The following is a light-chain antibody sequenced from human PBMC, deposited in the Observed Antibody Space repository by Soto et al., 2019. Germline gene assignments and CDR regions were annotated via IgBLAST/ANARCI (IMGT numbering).Light chain of an antibody. CDR3: SSYTGSSTWL. Sequence: QSALTQPASVSGSPGQSITISCTGTSSDVGAYNYVSWYQQHPGKAPKLMIYEVSKRPSGVSHRCSGAKSANTASLTISGLQAGVEADYYCSSYTGSSTWLFGGGTKLTVL. CDR1: SSDVGAYNY. V-gene: IGLV2-14*03. CDR2: EVS. J-gene: IGLJ3*02.